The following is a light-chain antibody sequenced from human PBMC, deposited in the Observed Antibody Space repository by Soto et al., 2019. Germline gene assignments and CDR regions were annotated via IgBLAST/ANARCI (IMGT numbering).Light chain of an antibody. J-gene: IGKJ1*01. CDR2: GAS. CDR1: QTVASSY. Sequence: EAVLTQSPGTLSLSPGERATLSCRAGQTVASSYLAWYQQKPGQAPRLLIYGASSRATGIPDRFSGRGSGTDFTLNISRLEPEDFAVYYCQQYGNSPWTFGQGTKVEIK. CDR3: QQYGNSPWT. V-gene: IGKV3-20*01.